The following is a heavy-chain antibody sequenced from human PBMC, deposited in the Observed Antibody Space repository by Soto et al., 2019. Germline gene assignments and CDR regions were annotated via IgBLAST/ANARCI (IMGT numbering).Heavy chain of an antibody. Sequence: QVQLVESGGGVVQPGRSLRLSCAASGFTFSSYGMHWVRQAPGKGLEWVAVISYDGSNKYYADSVKGRFTISRDNSKNTLYLQMNSLRAEDTAVYYCAKVSTIFGVPLYYYYGMDVWGQGTTVTVSS. CDR2: ISYDGSNK. D-gene: IGHD3-3*01. J-gene: IGHJ6*02. CDR1: GFTFSSYG. CDR3: AKVSTIFGVPLYYYYGMDV. V-gene: IGHV3-30*18.